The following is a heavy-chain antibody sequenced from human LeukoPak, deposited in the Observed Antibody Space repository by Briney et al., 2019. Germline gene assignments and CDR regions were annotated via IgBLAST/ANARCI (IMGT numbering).Heavy chain of an antibody. V-gene: IGHV3-74*01. J-gene: IGHJ4*02. CDR1: GFTFSSYW. CDR3: ASPNPATSSYYYDSSGDFDY. CDR2: INSDGSST. Sequence: PGGSLRLSCAASGFTFSSYWMHWVRQAPGKGLVWVSRINSDGSSTSYADSVKGRFTISRDNAKNTLYLQMNSLRAEDTAVYYSASPNPATSSYYYDSSGDFDYWGQGTLVTVSS. D-gene: IGHD3-22*01.